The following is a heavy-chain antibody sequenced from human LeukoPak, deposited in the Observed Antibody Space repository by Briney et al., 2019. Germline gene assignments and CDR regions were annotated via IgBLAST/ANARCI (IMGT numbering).Heavy chain of an antibody. V-gene: IGHV3-7*03. D-gene: IGHD1-1*01. CDR1: GFTFRSYW. J-gene: IGHJ4*02. Sequence: GGSLRLSCAASGFTFRSYWMSWVRQAPGKGLEWVANIKEDGSEKYYVDSVKGRFTISSDKSKNTLFLQMNSLRAEDTALYYCAKGLETESRLDSWGQGTLVTVSS. CDR3: AKGLETESRLDS. CDR2: IKEDGSEK.